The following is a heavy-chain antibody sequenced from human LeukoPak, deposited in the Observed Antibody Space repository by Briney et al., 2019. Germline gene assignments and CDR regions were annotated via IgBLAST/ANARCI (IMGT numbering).Heavy chain of an antibody. V-gene: IGHV3-7*03. CDR3: ARGGGLDV. CDR2: INHNGNVN. J-gene: IGHJ6*02. Sequence: GGSLRLSCAASGFTFSSYWMNWARQAPGKGLEWVASINHNGNVNYYVDSVKGRFTISRDNARNSLYLQMSNLRAEDTAVYFCARGGGLDVWGQGATVTVSS. CDR1: GFTFSSYW. D-gene: IGHD3-16*01.